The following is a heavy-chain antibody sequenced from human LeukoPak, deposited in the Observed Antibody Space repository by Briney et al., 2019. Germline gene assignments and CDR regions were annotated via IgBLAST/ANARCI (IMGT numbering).Heavy chain of an antibody. CDR1: GGSISGSSDH. D-gene: IGHD2-8*02. J-gene: IGHJ5*02. Sequence: SETLSLTCTVSGGSISGSSDHWGWIRQPTGKGLESIGTIYYSGSTYYNPSLKSRVTISVDTSKNQFSLKLSSVTAADTAVYYCARRWALPGGWFDPWGQGTLVTVSS. CDR2: IYYSGST. CDR3: ARRWALPGGWFDP. V-gene: IGHV4-39*01.